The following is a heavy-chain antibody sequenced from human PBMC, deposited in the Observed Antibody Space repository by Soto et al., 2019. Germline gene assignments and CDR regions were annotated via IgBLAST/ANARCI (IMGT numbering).Heavy chain of an antibody. CDR2: ISHDGSSY. J-gene: IGHJ4*02. CDR3: AKAGTFSAFSRFDY. Sequence: QVQLVQSGGGVVQPGRSLRLSCEASGFTFSDEGMHWVRQAPGKGLEWVAVISHDGSSYYYSDSVKGRFVVSRDNSKKTLYLQINSPRPDDTAVYYCAKAGTFSAFSRFDYWGQGTMVAVSS. D-gene: IGHD3-16*01. V-gene: IGHV3-30*18. CDR1: GFTFSDEG.